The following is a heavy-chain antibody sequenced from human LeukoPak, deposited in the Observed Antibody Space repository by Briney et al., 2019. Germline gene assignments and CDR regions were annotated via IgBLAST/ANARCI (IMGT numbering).Heavy chain of an antibody. CDR1: GGSFSGYY. D-gene: IGHD1-20*01. Sequence: PSETLSLTCAVYGGSFSGYYWSWIRQPPGKGLEWIGEINHSGSTNYNPSLKSRVTISVDTSKNQFSLKLSSVTATDTAVYYCARVVGRHNWNDYFDYWGQGTLVTVSS. CDR2: INHSGST. J-gene: IGHJ4*02. V-gene: IGHV4-34*01. CDR3: ARVVGRHNWNDYFDY.